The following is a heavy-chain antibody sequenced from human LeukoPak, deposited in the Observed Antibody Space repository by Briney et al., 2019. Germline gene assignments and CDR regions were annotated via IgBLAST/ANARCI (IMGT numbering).Heavy chain of an antibody. D-gene: IGHD3-3*01. Sequence: ASGKVSCKASGYTFTSYGISWVRQAPGQGLEWRGWISSYNGNTNYAQKLQGRVTMTTDTSTSTAYMELRSLRSDDTAVYYCARGYRLEWLLLDFDYWGQGTLVTVSS. CDR1: GYTFTSYG. CDR2: ISSYNGNT. CDR3: ARGYRLEWLLLDFDY. J-gene: IGHJ4*02. V-gene: IGHV1-18*01.